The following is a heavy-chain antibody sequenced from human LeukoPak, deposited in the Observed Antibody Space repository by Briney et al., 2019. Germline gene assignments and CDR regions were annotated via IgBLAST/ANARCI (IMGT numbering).Heavy chain of an antibody. CDR1: GFTFSSYC. V-gene: IGHV3-30*03. Sequence: GRSLRPSCAASGFTFSSYCLHWVRQAPGKGLEWVALISYDRSNKYYVDSVKGRFTISRDNSKNTLYLQMNSLRAEDTAVFYCARDPGYSNSPYYLDYWGQGTLVTVSS. CDR3: ARDPGYSNSPYYLDY. CDR2: ISYDRSNK. D-gene: IGHD5-12*01. J-gene: IGHJ4*02.